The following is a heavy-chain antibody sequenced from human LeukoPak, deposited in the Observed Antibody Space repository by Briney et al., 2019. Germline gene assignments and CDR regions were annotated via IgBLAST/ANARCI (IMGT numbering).Heavy chain of an antibody. Sequence: GGSLRLSCAASGFTFSSYWMHWVRQAPGKGLVWVSRINSDGSSTSYADSVKGRFTISGDNAKNTLYLQMNSLRAEDTAVYYCARASQAVAGLNYYDSSGYYMYYFDYWGQGTLVTVSS. CDR1: GFTFSSYW. D-gene: IGHD3-22*01. J-gene: IGHJ4*02. CDR2: INSDGSST. CDR3: ARASQAVAGLNYYDSSGYYMYYFDY. V-gene: IGHV3-74*01.